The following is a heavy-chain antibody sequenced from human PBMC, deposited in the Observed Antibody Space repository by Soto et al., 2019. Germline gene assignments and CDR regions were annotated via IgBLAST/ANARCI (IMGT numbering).Heavy chain of an antibody. CDR2: MDPKTGNT. V-gene: IGHV1-8*01. CDR3: GRARGGLDY. D-gene: IGHD5-12*01. CDR1: GYSFTRYD. J-gene: IGHJ4*02. Sequence: ASGKVSCKASGYSFTRYDIEWVRQATGQGLEGVGWMDPKTGNTDYGQKFQGRGTMTRSSSISTAYMEVSSLTSEDTGGDLCGRARGGLDYWGQGTLATVPA.